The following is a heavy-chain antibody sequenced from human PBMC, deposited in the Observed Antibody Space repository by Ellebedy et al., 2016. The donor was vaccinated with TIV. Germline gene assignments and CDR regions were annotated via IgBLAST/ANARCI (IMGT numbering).Heavy chain of an antibody. CDR3: AKGMFSFQLPIDY. V-gene: IGHV3-23*01. J-gene: IGHJ4*02. D-gene: IGHD3-16*01. CDR1: GFTFSDYG. CDR2: LDDSGGTT. Sequence: GESLKISXVASGFTFSDYGMNWVRQAPGKGLEWVSGLDDSGGTTYYADSVEGRFTISRDNSQNTVYLQMNSLTVEDTALYYCAKGMFSFQLPIDYWGQGALVTVSS.